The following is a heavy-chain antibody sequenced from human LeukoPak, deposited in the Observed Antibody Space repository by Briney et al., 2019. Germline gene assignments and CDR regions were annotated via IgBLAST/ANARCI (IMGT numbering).Heavy chain of an antibody. V-gene: IGHV3-7*01. CDR1: GFTFSSYW. CDR2: IKQDGSEK. CDR3: ARVGRDSSGHEELHFDY. D-gene: IGHD3-22*01. Sequence: VKPGGSLRLSCAASGFTFSSYWMSWVRQAPGKGLEWVANIKQDGSEKYYVDSVKGRFTISRDNAKNSLYLQMNSLRAEDTAVYYCARVGRDSSGHEELHFDYWGQGTLVTVSS. J-gene: IGHJ4*02.